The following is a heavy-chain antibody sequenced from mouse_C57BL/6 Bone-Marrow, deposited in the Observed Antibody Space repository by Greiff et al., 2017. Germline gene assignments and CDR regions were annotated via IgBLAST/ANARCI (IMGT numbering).Heavy chain of an antibody. CDR2: IYPSDSET. J-gene: IGHJ2*01. Sequence: VQLQQPGAELVRPGSSVKLSCKASGYTFTSYWMDWVKQRPGQGLEWIGNIYPSDSETHYNQKFKDKATLTVDKSASTAYMQRSSLTSEDSAVYYFARSYFDYWGQGTTLTVSS. CDR3: ARSYFDY. CDR1: GYTFTSYW. V-gene: IGHV1-61*01.